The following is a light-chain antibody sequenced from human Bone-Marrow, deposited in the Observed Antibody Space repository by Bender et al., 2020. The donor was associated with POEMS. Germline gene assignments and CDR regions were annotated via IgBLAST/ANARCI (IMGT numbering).Light chain of an antibody. CDR1: NLGGKY. CDR2: EDT. V-gene: IGLV3-1*01. J-gene: IGLJ1*01. Sequence: VLTQPPSVSVSPGQTASITCSGDNLGGKYASWYHHKPGQSPVLIIYEDTKRPSGIPERFSGSNSGNTATLTISGTQAMDEGDYYCQAWDSSIGIFGTGTKVTVL. CDR3: QAWDSSIGI.